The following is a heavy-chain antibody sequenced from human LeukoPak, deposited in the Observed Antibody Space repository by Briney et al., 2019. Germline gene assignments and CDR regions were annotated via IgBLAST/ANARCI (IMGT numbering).Heavy chain of an antibody. CDR2: IIPIFGTA. D-gene: IGHD3-22*01. CDR1: GGTFSSYA. Sequence: ASVKVSCKASGGTFSSYAISWVRQAPGQGLEWMGGIIPIFGTANYAQKFQGRVTITADESTSTAYMELSSPRSEDTAVYYCARLGSGYYSHAFDIWGQGTMVTVSS. J-gene: IGHJ3*02. CDR3: ARLGSGYYSHAFDI. V-gene: IGHV1-69*13.